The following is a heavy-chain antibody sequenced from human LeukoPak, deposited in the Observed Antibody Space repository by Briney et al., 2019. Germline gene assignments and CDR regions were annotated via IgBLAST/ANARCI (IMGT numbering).Heavy chain of an antibody. CDR3: ATDYYDSSGLTSYFDY. CDR1: GGSFSGYY. V-gene: IGHV4-34*01. D-gene: IGHD3-22*01. J-gene: IGHJ4*02. CDR2: INHSGST. Sequence: PSETLSLTCAVYGGSFSGYYWSWIRQPPGKGLEWIGEINHSGSTNYNPSLKSRVPISVETSKNQFSLKLSFVPAADTAVYYCATDYYDSSGLTSYFDYWGQGTLVTVSS.